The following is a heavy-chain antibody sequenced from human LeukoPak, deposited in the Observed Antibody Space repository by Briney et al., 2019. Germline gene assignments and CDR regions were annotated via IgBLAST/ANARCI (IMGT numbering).Heavy chain of an antibody. J-gene: IGHJ4*02. CDR1: GFTFSSFS. Sequence: GGSLRLSCAASGFTFSSFSMNWLRQAPGKGLEWVSYIDWSSSSINYADSVKGRFTISRDNAKNSLYLEMSSLRVEDTAVYYCARGKDYGFDYWGQGILVTVSS. D-gene: IGHD4-17*01. CDR2: IDWSSSSI. V-gene: IGHV3-48*01. CDR3: ARGKDYGFDY.